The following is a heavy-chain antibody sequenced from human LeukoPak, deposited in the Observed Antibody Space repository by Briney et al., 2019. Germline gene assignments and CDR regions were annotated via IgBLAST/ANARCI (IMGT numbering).Heavy chain of an antibody. CDR1: GYTFTDYY. Sequence: ASVTVSCKGSGYTFTDYYIHWVRQAPGQGLEGMGWINPNSGGTNYAQNFKGRVTMTRDTSNNPAYMELSRLKSDDAAVYYCARVVDDWDYFDYWGQGTLVTVSS. V-gene: IGHV1-2*02. CDR3: ARVVDDWDYFDY. D-gene: IGHD2-15*01. J-gene: IGHJ4*02. CDR2: INPNSGGT.